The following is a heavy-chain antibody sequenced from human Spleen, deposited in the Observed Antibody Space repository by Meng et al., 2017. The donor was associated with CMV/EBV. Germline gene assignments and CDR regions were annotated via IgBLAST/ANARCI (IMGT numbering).Heavy chain of an antibody. CDR3: ARDSTQFLRVAHAAFDV. CDR2: IIPIVGTT. D-gene: IGHD5/OR15-5a*01. CDR1: GYTFTGYY. V-gene: IGHV1-69*13. Sequence: SVKVSCKASGYTFTGYYMHWVRQAPGQGLEWMGGIIPIVGTTNYAQKFQGRVAITADDSTNTAYMELSSLRSDDTAVYYCARDSTQFLRVAHAAFDVWGQGTTVTVSS. J-gene: IGHJ6*02.